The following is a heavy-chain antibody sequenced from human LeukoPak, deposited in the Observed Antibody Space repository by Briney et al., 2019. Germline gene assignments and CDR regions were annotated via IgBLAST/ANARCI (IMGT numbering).Heavy chain of an antibody. D-gene: IGHD2/OR15-2a*01. CDR3: VRDNSYGNIAWWFDP. CDR2: INPNGDST. V-gene: IGHV1-46*01. CDR1: GYTFSSYY. J-gene: IGHJ5*02. Sequence: ASVKVSCKASGYTFSSYYMHWVRQAPGQGLEWMGIINPNGDSTSSAQKFQDRITMTRDTSTSTAYMELSSRRSEDTAVYYCVRDNSYGNIAWWFDPWGQGTLVTVSS.